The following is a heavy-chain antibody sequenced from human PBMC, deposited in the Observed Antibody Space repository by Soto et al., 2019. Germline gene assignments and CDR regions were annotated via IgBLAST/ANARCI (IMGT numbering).Heavy chain of an antibody. CDR3: ARGGNRYSNTASGVGGFDF. CDR1: GVSISSSY. D-gene: IGHD5-12*01. CDR2: IYYTGTT. V-gene: IGHV4-59*01. J-gene: IGHJ4*02. Sequence: SETLSLTCTVSGVSISSSYWSWIRQSPGTGLEWIGYIYYTGTTNYNPSLKRRVTISLDTAKNQFSLNVNSLTTADTAVYFCARGGNRYSNTASGVGGFDFWGQGTLVTVSS.